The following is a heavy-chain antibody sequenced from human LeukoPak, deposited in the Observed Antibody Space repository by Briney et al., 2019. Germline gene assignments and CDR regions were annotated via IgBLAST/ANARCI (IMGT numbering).Heavy chain of an antibody. CDR1: GYSISSGYY. CDR3: ASVRRGFGESSKYYAYYYMGV. D-gene: IGHD3-10*01. V-gene: IGHV4-38-2*02. J-gene: IGHJ6*03. Sequence: SETLSLTCTVSGYSISSGYYWGWIRQPPGKGLEWIGSIYHSGSTYYNPSLKSRVTISLDTSKNQFSLKLSSVTAADTAVYYCASVRRGFGESSKYYAYYYMGVWGKGTTVTISS. CDR2: IYHSGST.